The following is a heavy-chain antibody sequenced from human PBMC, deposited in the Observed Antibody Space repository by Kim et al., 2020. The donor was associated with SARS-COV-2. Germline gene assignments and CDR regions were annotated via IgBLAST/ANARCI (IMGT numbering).Heavy chain of an antibody. Sequence: GGSLRLSCAASGFTFSSYAMHWVRQAPGKGLEWVAVISYDGSNKYYADSVKGRFTISRDNSKNTLYLQMNSLRAEDTAVYYCARANSYGSYYYYGMDVWGQGTTVTVSS. J-gene: IGHJ6*02. D-gene: IGHD5-18*01. CDR2: ISYDGSNK. CDR1: GFTFSSYA. V-gene: IGHV3-30-3*01. CDR3: ARANSYGSYYYYGMDV.